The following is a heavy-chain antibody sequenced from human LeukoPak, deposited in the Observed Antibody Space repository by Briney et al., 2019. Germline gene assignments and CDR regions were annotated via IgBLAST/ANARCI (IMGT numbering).Heavy chain of an antibody. D-gene: IGHD2-21*02. V-gene: IGHV3-15*01. CDR2: VRSKAVGETT. J-gene: IGHJ4*02. Sequence: GGSLRLSCAASVFTFRNAWMNWVRQAPGKGLEWVARVRSKAVGETTYYAAPVKGRFSISRDDSRDMVYLQMNSLETEDTAVYYCATCNGDCYFNFWGQGTLVTVSS. CDR1: VFTFRNAW. CDR3: ATCNGDCYFNF.